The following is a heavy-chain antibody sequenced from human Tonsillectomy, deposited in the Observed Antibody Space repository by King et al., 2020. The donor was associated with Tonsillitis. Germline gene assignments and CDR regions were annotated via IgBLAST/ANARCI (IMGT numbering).Heavy chain of an antibody. CDR2: VGPKGDAT. CDR1: GFTFSSFA. D-gene: IGHD1-14*01. CDR3: ANKKSEKNPFES. J-gene: IGHJ4*02. V-gene: IGHV3-23*04. Sequence: VQLVESGGGLVQPGGSLRLSCAASGFTFSSFAMSWVRQAPGKGLEWVSGVGPKGDATDYAGSVRGRFTISRDNSKNTLYLQMNSLRAEDTAIYYCANKKSEKNPFESWGRGTLVTVSS.